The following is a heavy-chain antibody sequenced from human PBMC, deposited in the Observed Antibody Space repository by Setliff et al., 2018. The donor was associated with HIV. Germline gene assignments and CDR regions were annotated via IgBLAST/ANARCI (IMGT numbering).Heavy chain of an antibody. CDR2: ISTTGST. CDR3: ARGHDNKYYYFYYMDV. J-gene: IGHJ6*03. D-gene: IGHD3-9*01. V-gene: IGHV4-61*09. Sequence: SETLSLTCTVSGDSISSGSYFWIWIRQPAGKGLEWIGHISTTGSTNYNPSLKSRGIMSVDTSRNQFSLKLSSVTAADTAVYYCARGHDNKYYYFYYMDVWGKGTTVTVSS. CDR1: GDSISSGSYF.